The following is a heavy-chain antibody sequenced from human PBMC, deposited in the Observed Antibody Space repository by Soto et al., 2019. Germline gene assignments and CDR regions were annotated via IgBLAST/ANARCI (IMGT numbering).Heavy chain of an antibody. CDR2: LSPDDSET. J-gene: IGHJ4*02. CDR1: GYSFTNYW. V-gene: IGHV5-51*01. D-gene: IGHD6-19*01. CDR3: ARSLIPSAHSSGWKGGD. Sequence: EVQLVQSGAEVKKPGESLKISCKVSGYSFTNYWIGWVRQKPGKGLEWMGILSPDDSETRYSPSFQGQVTMSVDKSITTAYLQWSSLKASDTATYYCARSLIPSAHSSGWKGGDWCQGTLVTVSS.